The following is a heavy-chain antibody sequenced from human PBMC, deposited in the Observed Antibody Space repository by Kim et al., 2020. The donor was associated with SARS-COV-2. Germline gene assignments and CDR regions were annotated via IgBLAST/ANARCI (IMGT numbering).Heavy chain of an antibody. D-gene: IGHD3-22*01. CDR3: ARDSSGYRSLDY. J-gene: IGHJ4*02. Sequence: YYADAVKGRFTHSKDNAKNSLYLKMNSLRAEDTAVYYCARDSSGYRSLDYWGQGTLVTVSS. V-gene: IGHV3-21*01.